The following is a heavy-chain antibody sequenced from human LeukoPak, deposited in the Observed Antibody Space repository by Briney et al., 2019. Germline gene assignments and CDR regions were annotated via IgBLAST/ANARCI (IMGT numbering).Heavy chain of an antibody. J-gene: IGHJ4*02. CDR2: IYYSGST. V-gene: IGHV4-59*01. CDR3: ARGTGWYYY. Sequence: PSETLSLTCTVSGGSISNYYWSWIRQPPGKGLEWIGYIYYSGSTNYNPSLKSRVTISVVTSKNQFSLKLTSVTAADTAVYYCARGTGWYYYWGQGTLVTVSS. D-gene: IGHD6-19*01. CDR1: GGSISNYY.